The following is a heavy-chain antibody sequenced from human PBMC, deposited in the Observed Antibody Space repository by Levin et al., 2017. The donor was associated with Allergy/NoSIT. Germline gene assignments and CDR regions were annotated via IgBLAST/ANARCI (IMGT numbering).Heavy chain of an antibody. J-gene: IGHJ3*02. Sequence: PGGSLRLSCAASRFTFNSFGMHWVRQAPGKGLEWVALISNDGSDKYYADSVKGRFTISRDNSKNTLYLQMNSLRAEDTAVYYCAKTYYDSIDQDDAFDIWGQGTMVTVSS. D-gene: IGHD3-22*01. CDR3: AKTYYDSIDQDDAFDI. CDR2: ISNDGSDK. CDR1: RFTFNSFG. V-gene: IGHV3-30*18.